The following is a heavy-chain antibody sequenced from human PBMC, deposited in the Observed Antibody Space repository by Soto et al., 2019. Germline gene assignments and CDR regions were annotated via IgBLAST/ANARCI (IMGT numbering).Heavy chain of an antibody. J-gene: IGHJ6*02. D-gene: IGHD2-21*01. CDR1: GFTFSSYS. V-gene: IGHV3-48*02. CDR3: ARDLSPYGGGGYYYGIDV. Sequence: EVQLVESGGGLVQPGGSLRLSCAASGFTFSSYSMNWVRQAPGKGLEWVSYISSSSSTIHYADSAKGRFTISRDNAENSLYLQMNSLRDEDTAVYYCARDLSPYGGGGYYYGIDVWGQGTTVTVSS. CDR2: ISSSSSTI.